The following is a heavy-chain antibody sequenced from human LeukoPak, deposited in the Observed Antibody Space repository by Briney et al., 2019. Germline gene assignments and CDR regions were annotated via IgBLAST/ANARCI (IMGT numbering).Heavy chain of an antibody. CDR1: GGSIRSSSYY. CDR2: MYYSGST. V-gene: IGHV4-39*01. D-gene: IGHD3-22*01. Sequence: SETLSLTCTVSGGSIRSSSYYWAWIRQAPGKGLEWIGSMYYSGSTYYNPSLKSRVIISVDTSKSQFSLSLTSVTAADTAMYFCAADSSGYWTFDYWSQGTLVTVSS. CDR3: AADSSGYWTFDY. J-gene: IGHJ4*02.